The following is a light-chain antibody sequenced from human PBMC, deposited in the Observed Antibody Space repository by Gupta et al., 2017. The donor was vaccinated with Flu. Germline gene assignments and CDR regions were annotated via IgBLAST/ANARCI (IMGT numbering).Light chain of an antibody. CDR2: AAS. J-gene: IGKJ4*02. CDR1: QDIRIW. Sequence: DIQLTPSPSSLSASVVDRVTITCRASQDIRIWLAWYQQKPEKAPKSLIYAASNWQSGVPARFSGGGSGTDFTLTISSLQAEDVATYYCQQYNSFPCTFGRGTKVEIK. CDR3: QQYNSFPCT. V-gene: IGKV1D-16*01.